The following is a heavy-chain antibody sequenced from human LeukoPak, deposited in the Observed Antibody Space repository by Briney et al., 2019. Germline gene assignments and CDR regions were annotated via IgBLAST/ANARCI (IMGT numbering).Heavy chain of an antibody. CDR2: INAGNGNT. D-gene: IGHD3-22*01. CDR1: GYTFTSYA. J-gene: IGHJ2*01. V-gene: IGHV1-3*01. Sequence: GASVKVSCTASGYTFTSYAMHWVRQAPGQRLEWMGWINAGNGNTKYSQKFQGRVTITRDTSASTAYMELSSLRSEDTAVYYCARDHDYYDSSGYYYWYFDLWGRGTLVTVSS. CDR3: ARDHDYYDSSGYYYWYFDL.